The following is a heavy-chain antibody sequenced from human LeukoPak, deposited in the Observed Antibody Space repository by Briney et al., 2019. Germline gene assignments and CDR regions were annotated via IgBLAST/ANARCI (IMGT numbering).Heavy chain of an antibody. CDR1: GGTFSSYA. Sequence: SVKVSCKASGGTFSSYAISWVRQAPGQGLEWMGGIIPIFGTANYAQKFQGRVTITADESTSTAYMELSSLRSEDTAVYYCARAIGYCSGGSCYPLAGAFDTWGQGTMVTVSS. CDR3: ARAIGYCSGGSCYPLAGAFDT. D-gene: IGHD2-15*01. J-gene: IGHJ3*02. V-gene: IGHV1-69*01. CDR2: IIPIFGTA.